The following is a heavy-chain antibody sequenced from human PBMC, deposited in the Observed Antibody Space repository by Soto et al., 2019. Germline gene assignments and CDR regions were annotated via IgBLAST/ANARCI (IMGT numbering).Heavy chain of an antibody. D-gene: IGHD2-21*02. CDR3: ASSVGDWYFDY. J-gene: IGHJ4*02. V-gene: IGHV4-34*09. Sequence: PSETLSRTCEVHGGNFCGYCWRRIRQPPGKGLEWIGEINHSGSTNYNPSLKSRVSLSLDTSKNQFSLKLSSVTAADTAVYYCASSVGDWYFDYWGQGILVTVSS. CDR1: GGNFCGYC. CDR2: INHSGST.